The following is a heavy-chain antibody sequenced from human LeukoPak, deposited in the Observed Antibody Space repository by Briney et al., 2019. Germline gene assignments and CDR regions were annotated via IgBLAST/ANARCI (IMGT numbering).Heavy chain of an antibody. Sequence: GGSLRLSCAASGFTFSSYAMHWVRQAPGKGLEYVSAISSNGGSTYYANSVKGRFTISRDNSKNTLYLQMGSLRAEDMAVYYCARVGWFGELGYWGQGTLVTVSS. CDR3: ARVGWFGELGY. CDR2: ISSNGGST. D-gene: IGHD3-10*01. V-gene: IGHV3-64*01. CDR1: GFTFSSYA. J-gene: IGHJ4*02.